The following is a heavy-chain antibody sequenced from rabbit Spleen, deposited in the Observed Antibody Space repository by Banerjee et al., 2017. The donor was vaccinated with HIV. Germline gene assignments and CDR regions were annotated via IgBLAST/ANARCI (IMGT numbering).Heavy chain of an antibody. CDR1: GFSFSNKAV. V-gene: IGHV1S45*01. D-gene: IGHD8-1*01. J-gene: IGHJ4*01. CDR3: ARHDAGGSAYTYFNL. CDR2: INAVTGKA. Sequence: EQLEESGGGLVQPGGSLKLSCTASGFSFSNKAVMCWVRQAPGKGLEWIACINAVTGKAVYASWAKGRFTISKTSSTAVALQMTSLTAADTATYLCARHDAGGSAYTYFNLWGQGTLVTVS.